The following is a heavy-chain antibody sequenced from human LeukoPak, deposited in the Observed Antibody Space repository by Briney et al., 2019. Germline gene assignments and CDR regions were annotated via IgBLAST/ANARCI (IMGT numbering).Heavy chain of an antibody. Sequence: PGGSLRLSCAASGFTFSSYWMHWVRHAPGKALVWVSRITSDGSSTSYADSVKGRFTISRDNAKNTLYLQMNSLRAEDTAVYYCARVDTAMVTDPTDFFDYWGQGTLVTVSS. V-gene: IGHV3-74*01. D-gene: IGHD5-18*01. CDR1: GFTFSSYW. CDR2: ITSDGSST. J-gene: IGHJ4*02. CDR3: ARVDTAMVTDPTDFFDY.